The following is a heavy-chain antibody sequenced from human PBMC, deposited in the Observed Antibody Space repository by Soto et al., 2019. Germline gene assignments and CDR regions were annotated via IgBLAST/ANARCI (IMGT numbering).Heavy chain of an antibody. V-gene: IGHV4-34*01. J-gene: IGHJ6*02. Sequence: SETLSLTCAVYGGSFSGYYWNWIRQPPGKGLEWIGEINHSGSTNYNSSLKSRVTISVDTSKNQFSLKLSSVTAADTSVYYCARSYGDYVTRYYYNVMDVWGPGTTGIVS. CDR1: GGSFSGYY. CDR3: ARSYGDYVTRYYYNVMDV. D-gene: IGHD4-17*01. CDR2: INHSGST.